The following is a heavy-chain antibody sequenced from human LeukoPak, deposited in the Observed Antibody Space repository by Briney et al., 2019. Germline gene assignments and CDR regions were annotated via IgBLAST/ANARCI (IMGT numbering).Heavy chain of an antibody. V-gene: IGHV3-23*01. J-gene: IGHJ4*02. CDR3: ARHGYDILTGLLPFDY. CDR2: ISGSGGST. CDR1: GFTFSSYA. D-gene: IGHD3-9*01. Sequence: GGSLRLSCAASGFTFSSYAMSWVRQAPGKGLEWVSAISGSGGSTYYADSVKGRFTISRDNSKNTLYLQMNSLRAEDTAVYYCARHGYDILTGLLPFDYWGQGTLVTVSS.